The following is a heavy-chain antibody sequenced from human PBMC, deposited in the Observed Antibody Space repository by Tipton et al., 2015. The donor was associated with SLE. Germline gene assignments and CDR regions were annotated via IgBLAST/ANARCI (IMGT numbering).Heavy chain of an antibody. Sequence: GSLRLSCVVYGESFSGYYWSWIRQPPGKGLEWIGEINHSGSTNYNPSLKSRVTISVDTSKNQFSLKLSPVTAADTAVYYCARGKGNAFDIWGQGTMVTVSS. J-gene: IGHJ3*02. CDR2: INHSGST. V-gene: IGHV4-34*01. CDR3: ARGKGNAFDI. CDR1: GESFSGYY.